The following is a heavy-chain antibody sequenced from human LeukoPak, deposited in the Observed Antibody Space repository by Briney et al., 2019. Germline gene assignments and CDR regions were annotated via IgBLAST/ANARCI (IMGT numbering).Heavy chain of an antibody. CDR1: GGSISSSSYY. CDR2: IYYSGST. D-gene: IGHD6-19*01. CDR3: ARRQWHLPFDY. V-gene: IGHV4-39*07. Sequence: PSETLSLTCTVSGGSISSSSYYWGWIRQPPGKGLEWIGSIYYSGSTYYNPSLKSRVTISVDTSKNQFSLKLSSVTAADTAVYYCARRQWHLPFDYWGQGTLVTVSS. J-gene: IGHJ4*02.